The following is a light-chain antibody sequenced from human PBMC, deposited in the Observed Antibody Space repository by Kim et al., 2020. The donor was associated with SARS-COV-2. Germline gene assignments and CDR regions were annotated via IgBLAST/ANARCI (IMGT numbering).Light chain of an antibody. J-gene: IGLJ3*02. Sequence: QSITISCAGTSSDVGGYNYSSWYQQHPGKAPKLMIYDVSKRPSGVSNRFSGSQSGNTASLTISGLQAEDEADYYCSSYTSSSTWVFGGGTQLTVL. CDR1: SSDVGGYNY. CDR2: DVS. CDR3: SSYTSSSTWV. V-gene: IGLV2-14*04.